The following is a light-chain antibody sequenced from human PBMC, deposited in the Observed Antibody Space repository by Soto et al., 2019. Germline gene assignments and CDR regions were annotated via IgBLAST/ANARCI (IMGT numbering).Light chain of an antibody. CDR3: QSYGSSLSVVV. Sequence: QSVLTQPPSVSGAPGQRVTISCTGSSSNIGAGYDVHWYQQLPGTAPKLLIYGNSNRPSGVPDRFSGSKSGTSASLAITGLQAEDEADYCWQSYGSSLSVVVFGGGTKLTVL. CDR1: SSNIGAGYD. V-gene: IGLV1-40*01. J-gene: IGLJ2*01. CDR2: GNS.